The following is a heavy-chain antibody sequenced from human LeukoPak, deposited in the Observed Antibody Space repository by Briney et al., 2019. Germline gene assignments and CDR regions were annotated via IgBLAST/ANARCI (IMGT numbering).Heavy chain of an antibody. CDR2: IKQDGSEK. CDR1: GFTFSSYW. Sequence: PGGSLRLSCAASGFTFSSYWMSWVRQAPGKGLEWVANIKQDGSEKYYVDSVKGRFTISRDNSKNTLYLQMNSLRAEDTAVYYCSAQDYYGSGSYVDYWGQGTLVTVSS. CDR3: SAQDYYGSGSYVDY. V-gene: IGHV3-7*01. J-gene: IGHJ4*02. D-gene: IGHD3-10*01.